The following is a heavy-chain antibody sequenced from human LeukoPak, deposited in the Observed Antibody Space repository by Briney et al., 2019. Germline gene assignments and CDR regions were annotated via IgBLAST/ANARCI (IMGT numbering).Heavy chain of an antibody. D-gene: IGHD4-17*01. Sequence: PSETLSLTCTVFGGSISSYYWSWIRQPPGKGLEWIGYIYYSGSTNYNPSLKSPVTISVGTSKNQFSLKLSSVTAAVTAVYYCARLWGGDNYYYGMDVWGQGTTVTVSS. CDR2: IYYSGST. CDR1: GGSISSYY. V-gene: IGHV4-59*08. J-gene: IGHJ6*02. CDR3: ARLWGGDNYYYGMDV.